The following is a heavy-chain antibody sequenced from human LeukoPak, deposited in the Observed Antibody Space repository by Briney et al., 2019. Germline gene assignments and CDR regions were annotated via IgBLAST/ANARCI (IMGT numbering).Heavy chain of an antibody. Sequence: SETLSLTCTVSGASISSSSYYWGWIRQPPGKGLEWIGEIDHRGRTNYNPSLKSRVTISVDTSKNQFSLKLRSVTTADTAVYYCARAGAIWFGDLSVTDAFDIWGQGTLVTVSS. J-gene: IGHJ3*02. V-gene: IGHV4-39*07. D-gene: IGHD3-10*01. CDR1: GASISSSSYY. CDR2: IDHRGRT. CDR3: ARAGAIWFGDLSVTDAFDI.